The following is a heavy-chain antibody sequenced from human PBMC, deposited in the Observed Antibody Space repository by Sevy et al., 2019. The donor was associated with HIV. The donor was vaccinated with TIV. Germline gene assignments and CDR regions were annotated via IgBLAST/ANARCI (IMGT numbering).Heavy chain of an antibody. Sequence: SETLSLTCTVAGASISNSNYYWGWIRQPPGKGLGWIANVYYSGSTYYNPSLESRVTISVDTSKNQISLKLRSVTASDTAVYYCARHTFGWYYFDSWGQGTLVTVSS. CDR3: ARHTFGWYYFDS. D-gene: IGHD3-16*01. J-gene: IGHJ4*02. V-gene: IGHV4-39*01. CDR1: GASISNSNYY. CDR2: VYYSGST.